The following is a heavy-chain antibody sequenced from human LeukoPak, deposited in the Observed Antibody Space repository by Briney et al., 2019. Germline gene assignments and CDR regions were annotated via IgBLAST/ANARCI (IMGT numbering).Heavy chain of an antibody. J-gene: IGHJ6*03. CDR1: VYTFTSYA. CDR3: AAVACTLDLPYYYYYYMDG. D-gene: IGHD6-19*01. Sequence: ASVKVSCKASVYTFTSYAMNWVRQAPGQGLEWMGWINTNTGNPTSAQGFTGRFVFSLDTSVSTAYLHISSIKAADPAVHYCAAVACTLDLPYYYYYYMDGLGKGTTVTVSS. V-gene: IGHV7-4-1*02. CDR2: INTNTGNP.